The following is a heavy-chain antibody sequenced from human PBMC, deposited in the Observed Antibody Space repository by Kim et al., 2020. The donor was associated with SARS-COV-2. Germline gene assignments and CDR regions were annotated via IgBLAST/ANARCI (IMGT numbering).Heavy chain of an antibody. D-gene: IGHD6-13*01. CDR3: AGDVVAAAGVDY. CDR2: ISYDGSNK. J-gene: IGHJ4*02. Sequence: GGSLRLSCAASGFTFSSYGMHWVRQAPGKGLEWVAVISYDGSNKYYADSVKGRFTISRDNSKNTLYLQMNSLRAEDTAVYYCAGDVVAAAGVDYWGQGTLVTVS. CDR1: GFTFSSYG. V-gene: IGHV3-30*03.